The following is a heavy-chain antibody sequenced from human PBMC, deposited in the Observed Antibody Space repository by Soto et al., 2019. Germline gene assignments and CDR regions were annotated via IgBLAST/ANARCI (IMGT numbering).Heavy chain of an antibody. CDR2: VYYSGTT. CDR3: VTVNLVGAAYYFDY. Sequence: QVQLQEWGPGLVKPSQTLSLTCTVSGGSIRNGDYYWGWIRQPPGKGLEWIGYVYYSGTTYSHPSLNSRVSISVDTSENQFSLRLTSVTAADTAVSYCVTVNLVGAAYYFDYWGPGTLVTVSS. V-gene: IGHV4-30-4*01. CDR1: GGSIRNGDYY. J-gene: IGHJ4*02. D-gene: IGHD1-26*01.